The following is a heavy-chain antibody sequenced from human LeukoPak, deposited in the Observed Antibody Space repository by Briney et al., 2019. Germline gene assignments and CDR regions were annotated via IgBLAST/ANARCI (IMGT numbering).Heavy chain of an antibody. CDR3: ARARHVYYGSGSYDY. Sequence: SVKVSCKASGGTFSSYAISWVRQAPGQGLEWMGGIIPIFGTANYAQKFQGRVTITADESTSTAYMELSSLRSEDTAVYYCARARHVYYGSGSYDYWGQGTLVTVSS. J-gene: IGHJ4*02. CDR2: IIPIFGTA. V-gene: IGHV1-69*13. D-gene: IGHD3-10*01. CDR1: GGTFSSYA.